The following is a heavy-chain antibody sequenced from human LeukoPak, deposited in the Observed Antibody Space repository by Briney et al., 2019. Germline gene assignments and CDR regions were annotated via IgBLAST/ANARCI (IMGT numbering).Heavy chain of an antibody. CDR2: ISWNSGSI. D-gene: IGHD6-19*01. Sequence: PGGSLRLSCAASGFTFDDYAMHWVRQAPGKGLEWVSGISWNSGSIGYADSVKGRFTISRDNAKNSLYLQMNSLRAEDTALYYCAKGYSAVAGNLDYWGQGTLVTVSS. V-gene: IGHV3-9*01. J-gene: IGHJ4*02. CDR3: AKGYSAVAGNLDY. CDR1: GFTFDDYA.